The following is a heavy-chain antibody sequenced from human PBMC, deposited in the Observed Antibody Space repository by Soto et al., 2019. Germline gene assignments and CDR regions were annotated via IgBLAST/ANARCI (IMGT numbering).Heavy chain of an antibody. J-gene: IGHJ4*02. CDR2: INHTLDST. V-gene: IGHV1-69*06. CDR1: GIMSSGYG. CDR3: ATMKRARLDS. D-gene: IGHD6-25*01. Sequence: QEQVVQSGPAMKEPGSSVKVSCRASGIMSSGYGFSWVRQAPGQGLQWVGVINHTLDSTHYAQNLQGRVSITVDKSTDTAYLEVTSLRLEDTAIYFCATMKRARLDSWGRGTVVTVSS.